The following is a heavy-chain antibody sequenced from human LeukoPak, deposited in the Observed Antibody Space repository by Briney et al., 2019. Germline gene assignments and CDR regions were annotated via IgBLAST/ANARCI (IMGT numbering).Heavy chain of an antibody. J-gene: IGHJ4*02. CDR1: GGTFSSYA. CDR2: IIPIFDTA. V-gene: IGHV1-69*05. D-gene: IGHD6-19*01. CDR3: ARTSSGWYGNFDY. Sequence: ASVKVSCKASGGTFSSYAISWVRQAPGQGLEWMGGIIPIFDTANYAQKFQGRVTITTDESTSTAYMELSSLRSEDTAVYYCARTSSGWYGNFDYWGQGTLVTVSS.